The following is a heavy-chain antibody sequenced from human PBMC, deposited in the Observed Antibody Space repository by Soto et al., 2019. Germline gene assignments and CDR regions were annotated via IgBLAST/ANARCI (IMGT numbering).Heavy chain of an antibody. CDR3: ARESSSSCHDY. CDR2: ISAYNGNT. CDR1: GYTFTSYG. D-gene: IGHD6-13*01. V-gene: IGHV1-18*01. J-gene: IGHJ4*02. Sequence: QVQLVQSGAEVKKPGASVKVSCKASGYTFTSYGISWVRQAPGQGLEWMGWISAYNGNTNYAQKLQGRVTMTTDTPTRTAYMGLRRLRSDDTAVYYCARESSSSCHDYWGQGTLVTVSS.